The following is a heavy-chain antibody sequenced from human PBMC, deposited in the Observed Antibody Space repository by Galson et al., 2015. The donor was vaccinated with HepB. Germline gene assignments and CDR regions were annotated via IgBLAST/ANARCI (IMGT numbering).Heavy chain of an antibody. D-gene: IGHD6-13*01. J-gene: IGHJ4*02. Sequence: LRLSCAASGFTFSSYSMNWVRQAPGKGLEWVSSISSSSSYIYYADSVKGRFTISRDNAKNSLYLQMNSLRAEDTAVYYCARDRSSSWYWDYWGQGTLVTVSS. CDR3: ARDRSSSWYWDY. CDR2: ISSSSSYI. V-gene: IGHV3-21*01. CDR1: GFTFSSYS.